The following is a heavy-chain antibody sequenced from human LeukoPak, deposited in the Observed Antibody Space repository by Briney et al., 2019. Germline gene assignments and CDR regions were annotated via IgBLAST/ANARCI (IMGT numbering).Heavy chain of an antibody. V-gene: IGHV3-30*02. CDR2: IRYDGSNK. J-gene: IGHJ4*02. CDR3: AKEGLERWLQSVEYYFDY. CDR1: GFTFSSYG. Sequence: GGSLRLSCAASGFTFSSYGMHWVRQAPGKGLEWVAFIRYDGSNKYYADSVKGRFTISRDNAKNTLYLQMNSLRAEDTAVYYCAKEGLERWLQSVEYYFDYWGQGTLVTVSS. D-gene: IGHD5-24*01.